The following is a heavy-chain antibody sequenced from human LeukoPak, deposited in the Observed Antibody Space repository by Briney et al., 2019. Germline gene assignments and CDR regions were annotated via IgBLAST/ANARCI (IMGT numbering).Heavy chain of an antibody. V-gene: IGHV1-8*01. D-gene: IGHD4-17*01. Sequence: ASAKVSCKASGYTFTSYDINWVRQATGQGLEGMGWMNPNSGNTGYAQKFQGRVTMTRNTSIRTAYMELSSLRSEDTAVYYCARRTTVTTKKLDYWGQGTLVTVSS. CDR3: ARRTTVTTKKLDY. CDR1: GYTFTSYD. J-gene: IGHJ4*02. CDR2: MNPNSGNT.